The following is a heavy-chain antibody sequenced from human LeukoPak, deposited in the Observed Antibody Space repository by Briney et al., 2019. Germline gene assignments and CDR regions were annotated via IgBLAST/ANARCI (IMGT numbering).Heavy chain of an antibody. CDR1: GGSIGSADYY. Sequence: PSETLSLTCTVSGGSIGSADYYWGWIRQHPGKGLEWIGYIYYSGSTFYNPSLKSRVTISLDTSKNQFSLKLSSVTAADTAVYYCARDRDVDTAMVDFDYWGQGTLVTVSS. CDR3: ARDRDVDTAMVDFDY. J-gene: IGHJ4*02. CDR2: IYYSGST. V-gene: IGHV4-30-4*01. D-gene: IGHD5-18*01.